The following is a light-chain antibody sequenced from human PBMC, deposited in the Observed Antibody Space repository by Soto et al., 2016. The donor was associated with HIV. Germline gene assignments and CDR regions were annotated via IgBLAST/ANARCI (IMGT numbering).Light chain of an antibody. CDR3: QVWDSSSDHGV. CDR1: NIGSKS. CDR2: DDS. V-gene: IGLV3-21*03. J-gene: IGLJ3*02. Sequence: SYELTQPPSVSVAPGKTARITCGGNNIGSKSVHWYQQKPGQAPVLVVYDDSGRPSEIPERFSGSNSGNTATLTISRVEAGDEVSDYYCQVWDSSSDHGVFGGGDQADRP.